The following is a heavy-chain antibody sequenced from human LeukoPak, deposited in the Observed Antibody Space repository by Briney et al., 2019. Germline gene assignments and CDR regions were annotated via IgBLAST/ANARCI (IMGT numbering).Heavy chain of an antibody. J-gene: IGHJ4*02. CDR2: IYYSGST. V-gene: IGHV4-39*07. D-gene: IGHD6-19*01. CDR3: ARGTPRIAVAES. CDR1: GGPISSSSYY. Sequence: SEILSLTCTVSGGPISSSSYYWGWIRQHPGKGLEWIGTIYYSGSTYYNSSLKSRVTISIDTSKNQFSLKLTSVTAADTAVYYCARGTPRIAVAESWGQGTRVTVSS.